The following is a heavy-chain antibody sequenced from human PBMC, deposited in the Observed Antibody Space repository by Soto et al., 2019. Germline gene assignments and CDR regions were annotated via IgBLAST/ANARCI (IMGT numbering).Heavy chain of an antibody. CDR2: IYYSGST. J-gene: IGHJ4*02. V-gene: IGHV4-61*01. Sequence: SETLSLTCTVSGGSVSSGSYYWSWIRQPPGKGLEWIGYIYYSGSTNYNPSLKSRVTISVDTSKNQFSLRLSSVTAADTAVYYCAREVRVDYFDYWGQGTLVTVSS. CDR1: GGSVSSGSYY. CDR3: AREVRVDYFDY.